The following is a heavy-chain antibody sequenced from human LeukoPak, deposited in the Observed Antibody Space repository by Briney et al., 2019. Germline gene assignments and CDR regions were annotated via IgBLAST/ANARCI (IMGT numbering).Heavy chain of an antibody. J-gene: IGHJ6*03. CDR2: MNPNSGNT. CDR1: GYTFTSYD. Sequence: GASVKVSCKASGYTFTSYDINWVRQATGQGLEWMGWMNPNSGNTGYAQKFQGRVTITRNTSISTAYMELSSLRSEDTAVYYCAGITIYYYYYYMDVWGKGTTVTVSS. D-gene: IGHD3-9*01. V-gene: IGHV1-8*03. CDR3: AGITIYYYYYYMDV.